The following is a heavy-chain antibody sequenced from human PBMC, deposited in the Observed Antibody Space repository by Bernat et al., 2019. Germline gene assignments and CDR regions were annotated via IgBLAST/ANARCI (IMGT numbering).Heavy chain of an antibody. CDR2: IWYDGSNK. J-gene: IGHJ5*02. CDR3: ARDQINYYDSSRIRRGFDP. V-gene: IGHV3-33*01. CDR1: GFTFSSYG. Sequence: QVQLVESGGGVVQPGRSLRLSCAASGFTFSSYGMHWVRRAPGKGLEWVAVIWYDGSNKYYADSVKGRFTISRDNSKNTLYLQMNSLRAEDTAVYYCARDQINYYDSSRIRRGFDPWGQGTLVTVSS. D-gene: IGHD3-22*01.